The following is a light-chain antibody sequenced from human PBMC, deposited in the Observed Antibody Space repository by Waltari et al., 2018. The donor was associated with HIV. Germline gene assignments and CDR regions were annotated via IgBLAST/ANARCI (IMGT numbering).Light chain of an antibody. Sequence: SFVLTPPPSLSLAPGHTATLTSRGDTGRNSVHWYSHKPGQAPFVVVHDDSDRPSGIPERFSGSKSGNAATLAISRVEAGDEADYYCQVWDSSTEHPYVFGPGTKVTVL. CDR3: QVWDSSTEHPYV. J-gene: IGLJ1*01. V-gene: IGLV3-21*02. CDR1: TGRNS. CDR2: DDS.